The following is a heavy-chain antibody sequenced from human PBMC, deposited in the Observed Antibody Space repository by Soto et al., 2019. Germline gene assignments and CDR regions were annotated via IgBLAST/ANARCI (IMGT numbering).Heavy chain of an antibody. CDR1: GYTFTSYV. D-gene: IGHD3-10*01. CDR2: INAGNGNT. V-gene: IGHV1-3*01. J-gene: IGHJ3*02. Sequence: QVQLVQSGAEVKKPGASVKVSCKASGYTFTSYVMHWVRQAPGQRLEWMGWINAGNGNTKYSQNFQGRVTITRDTAASTAYVELSSLRSEDTAVYDCARDRGARAFDIWGQGTMVTVSS. CDR3: ARDRGARAFDI.